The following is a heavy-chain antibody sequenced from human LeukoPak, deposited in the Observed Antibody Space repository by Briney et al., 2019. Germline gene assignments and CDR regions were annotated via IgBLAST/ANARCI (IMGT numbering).Heavy chain of an antibody. Sequence: PGGSLRLSCAASGFTFTSYWMSWVRQAPGKGLEWVANIKQDGNEKYYVDSVKGRFTISRDNTKSSLYLQMNSLRGEDTAVYYCAREEWWFDSWGQGTQVTVSS. J-gene: IGHJ5*01. D-gene: IGHD2-8*01. CDR3: AREEWWFDS. V-gene: IGHV3-7*01. CDR2: IKQDGNEK. CDR1: GFTFTSYW.